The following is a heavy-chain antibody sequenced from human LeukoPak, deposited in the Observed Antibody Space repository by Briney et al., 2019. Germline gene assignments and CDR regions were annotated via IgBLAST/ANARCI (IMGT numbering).Heavy chain of an antibody. V-gene: IGHV3-30-3*01. J-gene: IGHJ4*02. CDR3: AKDINVGVAGTFDY. CDR2: ISYDGSNK. D-gene: IGHD6-19*01. CDR1: GFTFSSYA. Sequence: GGSLRLSCAASGFTFSSYAMHWVRQAPGKGLEWVAVISYDGSNKYYADSVKGRFTISRDNSKNTLYLQMNSLRAEDTALYYCAKDINVGVAGTFDYWGQGTLVTVSS.